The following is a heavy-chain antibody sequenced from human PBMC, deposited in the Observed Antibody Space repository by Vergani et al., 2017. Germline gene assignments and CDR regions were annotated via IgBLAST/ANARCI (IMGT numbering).Heavy chain of an antibody. Sequence: EVQLVESGGGLVQPGRSLRLSCTASGFTFGDYAMSWFRQAPGKGLEWVGFIRSKAYGGTTEYAASVKGRFTISRDDSKSIAYLQMNSLKTEDTAVYYCTRGGVVVVPAASFHGMGVWGQGTTVTVSS. V-gene: IGHV3-49*03. CDR3: TRGGVVVVPAASFHGMGV. D-gene: IGHD2-2*01. J-gene: IGHJ6*02. CDR2: IRSKAYGGTT. CDR1: GFTFGDYA.